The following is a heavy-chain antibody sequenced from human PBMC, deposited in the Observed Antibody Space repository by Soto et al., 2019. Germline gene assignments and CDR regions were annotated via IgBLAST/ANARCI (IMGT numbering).Heavy chain of an antibody. J-gene: IGHJ4*02. D-gene: IGHD3-22*01. Sequence: GGSLRLSCAASGFTFSSYAMSWVRQAPGKGLEWVSAISGSGGSTYYADSVKGRFTISRDNSKNTLYLQMNSLRAEDTAVYYCAKDSGIVVAYIDYWGQETLVTVSS. CDR2: ISGSGGST. CDR3: AKDSGIVVAYIDY. V-gene: IGHV3-23*01. CDR1: GFTFSSYA.